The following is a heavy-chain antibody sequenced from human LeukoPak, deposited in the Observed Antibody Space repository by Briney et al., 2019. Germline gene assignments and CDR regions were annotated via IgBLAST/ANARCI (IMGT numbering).Heavy chain of an antibody. CDR1: GYSVTTYW. CDR3: ARQDARGYYYYGMDV. J-gene: IGHJ6*02. Sequence: GESLKISCKGSGYSVTTYWIGWVRQMPGKGLEWMGIIYPGDSNTRYNPSFQGQVTISADRSISTAYLQWNSLKASDTAMYYCARQDARGYYYYGMDVWGQGTTVTVSS. D-gene: IGHD6-6*01. CDR2: IYPGDSNT. V-gene: IGHV5-51*01.